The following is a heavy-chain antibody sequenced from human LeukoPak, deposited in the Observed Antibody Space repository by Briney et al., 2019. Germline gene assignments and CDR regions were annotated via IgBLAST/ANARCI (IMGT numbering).Heavy chain of an antibody. D-gene: IGHD6-13*01. CDR1: GFTFSNAW. Sequence: GGSLRLSCAASGFTFSNAWMTWVRQAPGKGLEWVGRLESKTDGGTTDYAAPVKGRFTISRDDSKNTLYLQMNSLRAEDTAVYYCARVRSFSGYSSSWFDFWGQGTLVTVSS. CDR2: LESKTDGGTT. J-gene: IGHJ4*02. V-gene: IGHV3-15*04. CDR3: ARVRSFSGYSSSWFDF.